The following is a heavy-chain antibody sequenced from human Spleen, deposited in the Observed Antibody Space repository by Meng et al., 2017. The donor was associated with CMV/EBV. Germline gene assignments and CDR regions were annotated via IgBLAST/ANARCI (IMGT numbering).Heavy chain of an antibody. CDR3: AKFSGTTIHYYYGMDV. D-gene: IGHD1-7*01. J-gene: IGHJ6*02. V-gene: IGHV3-30*02. CDR1: GFTFSSYW. CDR2: IRYDGSNK. Sequence: GESLKISCAASGFTFSSYWMSWVRQTPGKGLEWVAFIRYDGSNKYYADSVKGRFTISRDNSKNTLYLQMNSLRAEDTAVYYCAKFSGTTIHYYYGMDVWGQGTTVTVSS.